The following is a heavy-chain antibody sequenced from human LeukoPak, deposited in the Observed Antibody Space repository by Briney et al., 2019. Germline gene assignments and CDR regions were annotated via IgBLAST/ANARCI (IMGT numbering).Heavy chain of an antibody. J-gene: IGHJ3*02. D-gene: IGHD1-14*01. V-gene: IGHV4-34*01. CDR2: INHSGST. Sequence: PSETLSLTCAVYGGSFSGYYWSWIRQPLGKGLEWIGEINHSGSTNYNPSLKSRVTISVDTSKNQFSLKLSSVTAADTAVYYCARGTGADAFDIWGQGTMVTVSS. CDR1: GGSFSGYY. CDR3: ARGTGADAFDI.